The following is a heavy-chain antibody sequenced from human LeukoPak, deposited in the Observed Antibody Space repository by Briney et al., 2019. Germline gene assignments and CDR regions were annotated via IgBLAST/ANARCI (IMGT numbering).Heavy chain of an antibody. CDR3: ASGVVVPAARPFDY. D-gene: IGHD2-2*01. CDR1: GGSISSSSYY. V-gene: IGHV4-39*07. J-gene: IGHJ4*02. CDR2: IYYSGST. Sequence: PSETLSLTCTVSGGSISSSSYYWGWIRQPPGKGLEWIGSIYYSGSTYYNPSLKSRVTISVDTSKNQFSLKLSSVTAADTAVYYCASGVVVPAARPFDYWGQGTLVTVSS.